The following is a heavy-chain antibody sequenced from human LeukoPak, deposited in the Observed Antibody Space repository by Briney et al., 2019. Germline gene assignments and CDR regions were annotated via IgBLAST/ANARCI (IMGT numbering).Heavy chain of an antibody. CDR1: GFAFSFYA. V-gene: IGHV3-23*01. CDR3: AKPISGGLAVTADWFHP. J-gene: IGHJ5*01. Sequence: GGSLRLSCAASGFAFSFYAMSWLRQPPGKGLEWISTINANSGTTSYAASVRGRFTISRDNSKNTLYLQVNTLRADDTATYYCAKPISGGLAVTADWFHPWGQGTLVVVSS. D-gene: IGHD6-19*01. CDR2: INANSGTT.